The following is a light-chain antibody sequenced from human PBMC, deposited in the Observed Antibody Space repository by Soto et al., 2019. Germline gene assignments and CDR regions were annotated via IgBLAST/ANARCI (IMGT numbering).Light chain of an antibody. Sequence: IVLTQSPGTLSLSPGERATLSCRTSQSVSSGFLVWYQQKPGQAPRLLIYAASNRATGIPDRFSGGGSGTEFTLTISRLEPEDFAVYYCQHFDSSSLTFGGGTKVEIK. CDR2: AAS. CDR1: QSVSSGF. CDR3: QHFDSSSLT. J-gene: IGKJ4*01. V-gene: IGKV3-20*01.